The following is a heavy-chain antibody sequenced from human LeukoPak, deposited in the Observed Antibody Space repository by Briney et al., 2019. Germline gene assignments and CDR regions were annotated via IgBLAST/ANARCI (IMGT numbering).Heavy chain of an antibody. Sequence: GGSLSLPCAASGFTVSSNQMSWVRQAPGKGLEWVSVIYSGGSAYYADSVKGRFTISRDNSKNTLYLQMNSLRAEDTAVYYCARESTSHERGFHPWGQGTLVTVSS. CDR2: IYSGGSA. V-gene: IGHV3-53*01. CDR3: ARESTSHERGFHP. D-gene: IGHD2-2*01. CDR1: GFTVSSNQ. J-gene: IGHJ5*02.